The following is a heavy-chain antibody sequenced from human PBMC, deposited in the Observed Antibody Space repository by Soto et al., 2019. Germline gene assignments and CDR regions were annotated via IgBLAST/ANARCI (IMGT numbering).Heavy chain of an antibody. D-gene: IGHD1-26*01. CDR3: VRLIGNSWLDF. J-gene: IGHJ5*01. CDR1: GDSASTSRVT. V-gene: IGHV6-1*01. CDR2: TYYRSKWYN. Sequence: SPTLSITCAISGDSASTSRVTRNWVRQSQSRGLEWLGRTYYRSKWYNDYAESVKSRITINPDTSKNQFSLHLNSVTPEDAAVYYCVRLIGNSWLDFWGQGTLVTVSS.